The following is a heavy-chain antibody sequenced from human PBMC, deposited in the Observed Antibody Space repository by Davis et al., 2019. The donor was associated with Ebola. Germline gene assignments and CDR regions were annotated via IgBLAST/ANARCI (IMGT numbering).Heavy chain of an antibody. D-gene: IGHD2-2*01. CDR3: ARDKEYCSSTSCYGWWFDP. Sequence: ASVKVSCKASGYTFTGYYMHWVRQAPGQGLEWMGWINPNSGGTNYAQKFQGRVTMTRDTSISTVYMELSSLRSEDTAVYYCARDKEYCSSTSCYGWWFDPWGQGTLVTVSS. V-gene: IGHV1-2*02. CDR1: GYTFTGYY. CDR2: INPNSGGT. J-gene: IGHJ5*02.